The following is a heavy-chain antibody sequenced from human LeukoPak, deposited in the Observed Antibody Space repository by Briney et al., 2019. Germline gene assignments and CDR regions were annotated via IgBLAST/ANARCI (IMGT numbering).Heavy chain of an antibody. J-gene: IGHJ4*02. V-gene: IGHV3-7*02. D-gene: IGHD3-22*01. Sequence: GGSLRLSCAASGFTFSSYWMSWVRQAPGKGLEWVANIKEDGSAKYYVDSVKGRFTISRDNAKNSLYLQMNNLSAEDTAVYYCVRVLNYYDSSGYYISYWGQGTLVTVSS. CDR1: GFTFSSYW. CDR2: IKEDGSAK. CDR3: VRVLNYYDSSGYYISY.